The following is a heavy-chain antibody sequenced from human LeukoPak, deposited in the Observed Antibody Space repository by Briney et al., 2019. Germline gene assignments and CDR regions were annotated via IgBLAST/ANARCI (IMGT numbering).Heavy chain of an antibody. CDR2: ISGDGGST. J-gene: IGHJ4*02. D-gene: IGHD6-19*01. V-gene: IGHV3-43*02. CDR3: ARESETSGWYDY. Sequence: GGSLRLSCAAPGFIFDNYAIHWVRQAPGKGLEWVSLISGDGGSTFYADSGRGRFTISRDNTRKSLSLQMSSLRSEDPALYYCARESETSGWYDYWGQGTLVTVSS. CDR1: GFIFDNYA.